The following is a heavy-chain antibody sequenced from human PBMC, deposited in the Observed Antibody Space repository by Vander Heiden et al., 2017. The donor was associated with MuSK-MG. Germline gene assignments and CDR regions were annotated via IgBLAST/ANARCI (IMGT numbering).Heavy chain of an antibody. V-gene: IGHV4-31*03. D-gene: IGHD3-10*01. J-gene: IGHJ4*02. CDR2: IYYTGST. CDR1: GDSISSGGYY. CDR3: ARSHGSGSYIDN. Sequence: QVQLQESGPGLVKLSQTLSLPCTVSGDSISSGGYYWTWIRQHPGKGLEWIGYIYYTGSTFYNPSLNSRLTISVDTSENQFSLKLSSVTAADTAVYFCARSHGSGSYIDNWGQGALVTVSS.